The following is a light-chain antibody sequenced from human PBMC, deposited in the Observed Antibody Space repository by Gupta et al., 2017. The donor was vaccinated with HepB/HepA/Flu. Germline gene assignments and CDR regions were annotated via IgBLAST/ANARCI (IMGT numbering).Light chain of an antibody. Sequence: DMVMTEPTHCLPVTPGEPASTSCRSSQCSLQRSGYNYWDWYLQKPGQSPQLLIYLGSKRASGVPDRFSGSGSGTNFTLKISRGEAEDVGVYYCTQLLQTPLAFGQGTKVEIK. V-gene: IGKV2-28*01. J-gene: IGKJ1*01. CDR1: QCSLQRSGYNY. CDR3: TQLLQTPLA. CDR2: LGS.